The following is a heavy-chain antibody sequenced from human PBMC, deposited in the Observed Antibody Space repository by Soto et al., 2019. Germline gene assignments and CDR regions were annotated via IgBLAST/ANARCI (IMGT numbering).Heavy chain of an antibody. CDR2: INPSGGST. CDR1: GYTFTSYY. Sequence: GAAVNYSCNASGYTFTSYYMPWVRQAPAQGLDWIGIINPSGGSTSYAQKFQGRVTMTRDTATSTVYMELSTLRYEATAVYYCARILRGFSYGSYYFDYWGQGTLVTVSS. D-gene: IGHD5-18*01. CDR3: ARILRGFSYGSYYFDY. V-gene: IGHV1-46*01. J-gene: IGHJ4*02.